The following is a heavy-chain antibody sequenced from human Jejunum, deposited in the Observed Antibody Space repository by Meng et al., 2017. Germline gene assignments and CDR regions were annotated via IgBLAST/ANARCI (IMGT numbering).Heavy chain of an antibody. J-gene: IGHJ4*02. Sequence: EGQLVESGGGLVQPVGSLRLSCAASGFTFSSYWMHWVRQAPGKGLVWVSHINNDGTTTNYADSVKGRFTISRDNAKNTLYLQMNSLRAEDTAVYYCARSGGVVDYWGQGTLVTVSS. CDR3: ARSGGVVDY. V-gene: IGHV3-74*01. CDR2: INNDGTTT. CDR1: GFTFSSYW. D-gene: IGHD1-26*01.